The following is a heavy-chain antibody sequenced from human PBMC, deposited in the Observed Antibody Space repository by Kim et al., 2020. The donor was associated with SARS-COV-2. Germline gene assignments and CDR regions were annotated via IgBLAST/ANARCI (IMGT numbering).Heavy chain of an antibody. Sequence: GGSLRLSCAASGFTFDDYAMHWVRQAPGKGLEWVSGISWNSGSIGYADSVKGRFTISRDNAKNSLYLQMNSLRAEDTALYYCAKGCSSTSCYNCQHWGQGNLVTVSS. J-gene: IGHJ1*01. V-gene: IGHV3-9*01. CDR2: ISWNSGSI. CDR3: AKGCSSTSCYNCQH. D-gene: IGHD2-2*02. CDR1: GFTFDDYA.